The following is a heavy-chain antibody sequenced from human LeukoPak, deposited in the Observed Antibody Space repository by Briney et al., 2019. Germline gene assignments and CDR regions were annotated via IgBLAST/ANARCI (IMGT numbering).Heavy chain of an antibody. Sequence: SETLSLTCTVSGDSISSYYWSWIRQPPGKGLEWIGFIYYRGSTNCNPSLKSRVTISVDTSKNQFSLKLSSVTAADTAVYYCARGPPLRVGRGFYYMDVWDKGTTVTVSS. CDR3: ARGPPLRVGRGFYYMDV. CDR2: IYYRGST. D-gene: IGHD3-10*01. CDR1: GDSISSYY. J-gene: IGHJ6*03. V-gene: IGHV4-59*01.